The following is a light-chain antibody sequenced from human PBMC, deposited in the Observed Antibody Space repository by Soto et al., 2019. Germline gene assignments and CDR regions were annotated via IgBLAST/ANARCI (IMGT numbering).Light chain of an antibody. CDR3: QQYTSYPVT. CDR1: QSISSW. V-gene: IGKV1-5*03. CDR2: EAS. Sequence: DIQMTQSPSTLSASVGDRVTITCRASQSISSWLAWYQQKPGKAPKLLICEASSLESGVPSRFSGSGSGTEFTLTISSLQPDDFATYYCQQYTSYPVTFGQGTKVDIK. J-gene: IGKJ1*01.